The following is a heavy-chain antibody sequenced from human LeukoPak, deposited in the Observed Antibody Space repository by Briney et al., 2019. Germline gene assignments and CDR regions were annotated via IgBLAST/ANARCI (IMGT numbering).Heavy chain of an antibody. CDR3: ASVSPGSYQLCY. CDR1: GGTFSSYA. V-gene: IGHV1-69*13. J-gene: IGHJ4*02. Sequence: SVKVSCKASGGTFSSYAISWVRQAPGQGLGWMGGIIPIFGTANYAQKFQGRVTITADESTSTAYMELSSLRSEDTAVYYCASVSPGSYQLCYWGQGNLVNVFS. CDR2: IIPIFGTA. D-gene: IGHD1-26*01.